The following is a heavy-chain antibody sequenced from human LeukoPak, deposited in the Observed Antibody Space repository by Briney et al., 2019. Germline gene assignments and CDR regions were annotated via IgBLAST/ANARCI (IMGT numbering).Heavy chain of an antibody. J-gene: IGHJ6*03. CDR1: GFTFTDYY. D-gene: IGHD7-27*01. Sequence: GGSLRLSCAASGFTFTDYYMSWVRQAPGKGLEWVSFIGTRDSTKYYADSVKGRFTVSRDNAENSLYLQMNSLTAEDTAVYYCARATNWGFPLHMDVWGKGNTVTVSS. V-gene: IGHV3-11*01. CDR3: ARATNWGFPLHMDV. CDR2: IGTRDSTK.